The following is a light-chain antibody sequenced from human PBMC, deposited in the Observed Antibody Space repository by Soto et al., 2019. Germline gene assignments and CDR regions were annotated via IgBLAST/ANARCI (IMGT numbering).Light chain of an antibody. Sequence: EIVMTQSPATLSVSPGERATLSCRASQSVNSDLAWYQQKPGQAPRLLIYGASTRATGIPARFRGSGSGTDVTLTISSLQPEDFAVYYCQQYNQWPPWTFGQGTKVEIK. CDR3: QQYNQWPPWT. J-gene: IGKJ1*01. CDR1: QSVNSD. V-gene: IGKV3-15*01. CDR2: GAS.